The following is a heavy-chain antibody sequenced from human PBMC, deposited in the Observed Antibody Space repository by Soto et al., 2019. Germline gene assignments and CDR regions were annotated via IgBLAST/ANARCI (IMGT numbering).Heavy chain of an antibody. D-gene: IGHD5-12*01. J-gene: IGHJ4*02. CDR1: GATYSTSA. V-gene: IGHV1-69*13. Sequence: SVKVSCKASGATYSTSAISWVRQAPGQGLEWMGGINPILGTPDYAHKFQGRVTITADESTSTVYMELGSLRSEDTALYFCARGGVDVVATSAFDYWGQGIPVTV. CDR3: ARGGVDVVATSAFDY. CDR2: INPILGTP.